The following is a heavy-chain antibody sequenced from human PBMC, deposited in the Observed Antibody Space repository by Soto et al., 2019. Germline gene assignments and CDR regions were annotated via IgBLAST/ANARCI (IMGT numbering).Heavy chain of an antibody. J-gene: IGHJ4*02. CDR2: ISYDGSNK. V-gene: IGHV3-30-3*01. Sequence: GGSLRLSCAASGFTFSSYAMHWVRQAPGKGLEWVAVISYDGSNKYYADSEKGRFTISRDNSKNTLYLQTNSLRAEDTAVYYCARSSTSYYDILTGQPPGYWGQGTLVTVSS. CDR1: GFTFSSYA. CDR3: ARSSTSYYDILTGQPPGY. D-gene: IGHD3-9*01.